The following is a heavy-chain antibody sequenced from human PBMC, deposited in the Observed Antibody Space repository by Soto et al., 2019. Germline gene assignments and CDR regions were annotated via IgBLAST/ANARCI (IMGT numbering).Heavy chain of an antibody. Sequence: QITLKESGPTLVKPTQTLTLTCTFSGFSLSTSGVGVGWIRQPPGKALEWLAVIYWDDDERYSPSLKTSLTTTKDPSKNQVVLTMTNVDPVDTATYYCAHGVGSGNSAYFQHWGQGTLVTVSS. CDR3: AHGVGSGNSAYFQH. D-gene: IGHD3-3*01. V-gene: IGHV2-5*02. CDR1: GFSLSTSGVG. CDR2: IYWDDDE. J-gene: IGHJ1*01.